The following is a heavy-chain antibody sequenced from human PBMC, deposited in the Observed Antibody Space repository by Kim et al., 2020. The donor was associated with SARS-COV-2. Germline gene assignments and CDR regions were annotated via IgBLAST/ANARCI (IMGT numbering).Heavy chain of an antibody. Sequence: GGSLRLSCAASGFTFTKSGMRWVRQVPGKGLEWVGRIKSTTNSGESDYAAPVKGRFTILSDDSKYMLYLQMHGLKTEDTDEYYCSTDGGIYAYGIFDYWGQGIQVTVSS. J-gene: IGHJ4*02. CDR3: STDGGIYAYGIFDY. CDR1: GFTFTKSG. CDR2: IKSTTNSGES. D-gene: IGHD1-20*01. V-gene: IGHV3-15*01.